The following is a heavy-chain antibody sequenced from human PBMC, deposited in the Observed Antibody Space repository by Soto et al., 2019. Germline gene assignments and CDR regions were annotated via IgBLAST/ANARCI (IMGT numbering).Heavy chain of an antibody. CDR2: IFYSGST. Sequence: PSETLSLTCTVSGGSISNYYWSWIRQPPGRGLEWIGHIFYSGSTNYNPALKSRVTISVDTSKSQFSLKLSSVTAADTAVYYCAKDSGYNYGYFRWIDPWGQGTLVTVSS. CDR1: GGSISNYY. V-gene: IGHV4-59*01. CDR3: AKDSGYNYGYFRWIDP. D-gene: IGHD5-18*01. J-gene: IGHJ5*02.